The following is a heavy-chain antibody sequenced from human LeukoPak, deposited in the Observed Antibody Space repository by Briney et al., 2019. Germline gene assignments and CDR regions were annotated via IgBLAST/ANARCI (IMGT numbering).Heavy chain of an antibody. Sequence: ASVKVSCKASGGTFSSYAISWVRQAPGQGLEWMGWISAYNGNTNYAQKLQGRVTMTTDTSTSTAYMELRSLRSDDTAVYYCARERSYGTGTTPGWFDPWGQGTLVTVSS. CDR3: ARERSYGTGTTPGWFDP. CDR1: GGTFSSYA. V-gene: IGHV1-18*01. J-gene: IGHJ5*02. CDR2: ISAYNGNT. D-gene: IGHD1-1*01.